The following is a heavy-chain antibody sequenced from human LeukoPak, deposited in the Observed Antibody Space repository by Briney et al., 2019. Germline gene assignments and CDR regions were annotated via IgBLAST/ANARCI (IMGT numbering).Heavy chain of an antibody. CDR1: GFTFSTYS. D-gene: IGHD1-26*01. Sequence: GGSLRLSCAASGFTFSTYSMNWVRQSPGKGLEWVSATYSGSSTYYADSVKGRFTISRDNSKNTLYLQMNSLRAEDTAVYYCARDIAGTYRGYFDYWGQGTLVTVSS. J-gene: IGHJ4*02. CDR2: TYSGSST. CDR3: ARDIAGTYRGYFDY. V-gene: IGHV3-66*01.